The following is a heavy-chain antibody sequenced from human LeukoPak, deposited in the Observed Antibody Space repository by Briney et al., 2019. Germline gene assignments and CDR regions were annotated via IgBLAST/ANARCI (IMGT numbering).Heavy chain of an antibody. Sequence: GASVKVSCKASGYTFTAYYMQWVRRAPGQGLEWMGWINPNSGATIYSQKFQGRVTMTRDTSSSTAYMELSRLRSDDTAVYYCSGAVAALSLYGMDVWGQGTTVTVSS. J-gene: IGHJ6*02. CDR3: SGAVAALSLYGMDV. D-gene: IGHD6-19*01. CDR1: GYTFTAYY. CDR2: INPNSGAT. V-gene: IGHV1-2*02.